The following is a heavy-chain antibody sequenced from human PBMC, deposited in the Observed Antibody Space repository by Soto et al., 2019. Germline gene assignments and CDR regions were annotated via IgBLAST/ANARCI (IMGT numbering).Heavy chain of an antibody. CDR3: ARGGWFVRGYGMDV. V-gene: IGHV4-59*02. Sequence: QVQLQESGPGLVKPSETLSLTCTVSGASVSTAYWSWIRRPPGKRLEYIGFIYNGGSPNYNPSLASRRPLSPGTSKNPSSLRLRSVTPAATAVYYCARGGWFVRGYGMDVWGRGTTVTVS. CDR2: IYNGGSP. D-gene: IGHD3-10*01. CDR1: GASVSTAY. J-gene: IGHJ6*02.